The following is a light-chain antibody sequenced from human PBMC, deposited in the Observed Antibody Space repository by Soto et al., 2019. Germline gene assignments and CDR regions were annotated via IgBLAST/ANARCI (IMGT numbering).Light chain of an antibody. J-gene: IGLJ2*01. CDR1: SSNIGNNY. V-gene: IGLV1-51*01. CDR3: VTWDCSLPGQV. CDR2: DNN. Sequence: QSVLTQSPSVSAAPGQKVTIYCSGSSSNIGNNYVSWYQQLPGTAPKLLIYDNNKRPSGIPDRFSGSKSGTSGTLDITGLQTGDEADYYCVTWDCSLPGQVFGGGTKLTVL.